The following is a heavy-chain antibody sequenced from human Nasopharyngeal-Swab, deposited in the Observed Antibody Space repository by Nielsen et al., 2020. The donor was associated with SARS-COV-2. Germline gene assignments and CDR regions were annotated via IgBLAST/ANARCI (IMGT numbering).Heavy chain of an antibody. CDR1: GFTFSSYG. Sequence: GESLKISCAASGFTFSSYGMHWVRQAPGKGLEWVAVISYDGSNKYYADSVKGRFTISRDNSKNMLYLQMNSLRAEDTAVYYCAKGLEMVTADYWGQGTLVTVSS. D-gene: IGHD5-24*01. CDR2: ISYDGSNK. V-gene: IGHV3-30*18. CDR3: AKGLEMVTADY. J-gene: IGHJ4*02.